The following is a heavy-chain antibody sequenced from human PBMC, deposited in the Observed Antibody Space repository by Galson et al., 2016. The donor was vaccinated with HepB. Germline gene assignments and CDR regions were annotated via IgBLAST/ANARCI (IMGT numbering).Heavy chain of an antibody. J-gene: IGHJ4*02. V-gene: IGHV3-33*01. CDR3: AREMHVAAAAAFDF. Sequence: SLRLSCAASEFTFSTYGMHWVRQAPGKGLEWVALIWHDGSNKYYADSVKGRFTISRDNPKNTLYLQMNSLKVEDTAVYCCAREMHVAAAAAFDFWGRGTLVTVSS. CDR1: EFTFSTYG. D-gene: IGHD6-13*01. CDR2: IWHDGSNK.